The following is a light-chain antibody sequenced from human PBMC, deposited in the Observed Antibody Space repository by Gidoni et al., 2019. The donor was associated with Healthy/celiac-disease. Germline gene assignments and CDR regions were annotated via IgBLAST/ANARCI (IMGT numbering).Light chain of an antibody. CDR2: KDS. V-gene: IGLV3-27*01. CDR3: YSAADNNLGV. J-gene: IGLJ3*02. CDR1: VLAKKY. Sequence: SYELTQPSSVSVSPGQTARITCSGDVLAKKYARWFQQKPGQAPVLVIYKDSERPSGIHERFSCSSAGTTVTLTISGAQVEDEADYYCYSAADNNLGVFGGGTKLTVL.